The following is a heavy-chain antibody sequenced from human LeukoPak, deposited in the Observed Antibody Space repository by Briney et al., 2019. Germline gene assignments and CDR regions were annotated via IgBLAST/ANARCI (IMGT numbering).Heavy chain of an antibody. J-gene: IGHJ4*02. CDR3: ASHFWNYYRIDY. CDR1: GFTFSSYE. D-gene: IGHD3-3*02. Sequence: GGSLRLSCAASGFTFSSYEMNWVRQAPGKGLEWVSSISGSGSYIYYADSVKGRFTISRDNAKNSLFLQMNSLRAEDTAIYYCASHFWNYYRIDYWGQGILVTVSS. CDR2: ISGSGSYI. V-gene: IGHV3-48*03.